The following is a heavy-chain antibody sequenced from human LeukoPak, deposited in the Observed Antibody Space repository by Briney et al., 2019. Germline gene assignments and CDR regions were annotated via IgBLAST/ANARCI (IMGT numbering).Heavy chain of an antibody. Sequence: PGGSLRLSCAASGFTFSSYWMSWVRQAPGKGLEWVASIKQDGSEIYYVDSVKGRFTISRDNAKNSLYLQMNSLRAEDTAVYYCARPSGYCSGGSCFPFDCWGQGTLVTVSS. D-gene: IGHD2-15*01. CDR1: GFTFSSYW. CDR2: IKQDGSEI. CDR3: ARPSGYCSGGSCFPFDC. J-gene: IGHJ4*02. V-gene: IGHV3-7*04.